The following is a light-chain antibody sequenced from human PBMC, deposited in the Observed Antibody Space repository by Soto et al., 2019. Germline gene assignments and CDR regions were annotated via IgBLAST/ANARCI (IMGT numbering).Light chain of an antibody. Sequence: DIQMTHSPSSLSASVGDRVTIXFRASQSISTYLHWYQQKPGKAPNLLIYAASTLQSVVPSRFSGSGSGTDFTLTISSLQPEDFATYFCQHGYSTPLTFGGGTKVDIK. J-gene: IGKJ4*01. CDR2: AAS. CDR3: QHGYSTPLT. CDR1: QSISTY. V-gene: IGKV1-39*01.